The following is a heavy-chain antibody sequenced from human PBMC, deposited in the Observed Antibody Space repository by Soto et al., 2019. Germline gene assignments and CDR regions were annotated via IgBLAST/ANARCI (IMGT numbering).Heavy chain of an antibody. Sequence: ASVKVSCKASGYTFTGYYMHWVRQAPEQGLEWMGWINPNSGGTNYAQKFQGWVTMTRDTSISTAYMELSRLRSDDTAVYYCARAPIAVAGTGLDYWGQGTLVTVSS. CDR2: INPNSGGT. CDR3: ARAPIAVAGTGLDY. D-gene: IGHD6-19*01. V-gene: IGHV1-2*04. CDR1: GYTFTGYY. J-gene: IGHJ4*02.